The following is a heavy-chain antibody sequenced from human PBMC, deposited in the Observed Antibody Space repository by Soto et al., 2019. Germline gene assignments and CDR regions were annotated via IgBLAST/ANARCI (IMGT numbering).Heavy chain of an antibody. CDR3: ARDGGAY. J-gene: IGHJ4*02. Sequence: QVQLVESGGGVVQPGRSLRLSCAASGLTFSSYAMHWVRRVPGKGLEWMAVMSYDGSNKYYADSVKGRFTISRDNSKNTVYLQMNSLRPEDTALYYCARDGGAYWGQGTQVIVSS. D-gene: IGHD3-16*01. CDR1: GLTFSSYA. CDR2: MSYDGSNK. V-gene: IGHV3-30-3*01.